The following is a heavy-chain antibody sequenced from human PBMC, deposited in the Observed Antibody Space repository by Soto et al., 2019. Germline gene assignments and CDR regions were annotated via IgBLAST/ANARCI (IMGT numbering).Heavy chain of an antibody. CDR3: ARDGCPNGVCFNDY. Sequence: VQLVESGGGQVRPGGSLRLSCAVSGFSFSSYAMHWVRQAPGKGLEWLSFISYDGRNEYYADSVKGRFTVSRDSSENTLYLQINTLKPEDTAVYYCARDGCPNGVCFNDYWGQGTLVTVSP. CDR1: GFSFSSYA. V-gene: IGHV3-30*04. D-gene: IGHD2-8*01. J-gene: IGHJ4*02. CDR2: ISYDGRNE.